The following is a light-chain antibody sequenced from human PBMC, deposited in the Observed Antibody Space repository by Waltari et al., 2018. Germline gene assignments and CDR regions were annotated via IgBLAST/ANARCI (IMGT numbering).Light chain of an antibody. CDR1: QSISEY. Sequence: DIQMTQSPSTLSASVGDRVTITCRASQSISEYLAWYQQKPGKAPKLLIYKASSLESGVSSRFSCSGSGTEFTLTISSLQPDDFATYYCQQYNTYSGTFGRGTTVDVK. V-gene: IGKV1-5*03. CDR2: KAS. CDR3: QQYNTYSGT. J-gene: IGKJ1*01.